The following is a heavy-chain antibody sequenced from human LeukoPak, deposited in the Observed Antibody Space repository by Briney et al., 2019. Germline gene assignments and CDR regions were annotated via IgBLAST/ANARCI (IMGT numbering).Heavy chain of an antibody. CDR1: GYTFTSYG. D-gene: IGHD6-6*01. CDR2: IIPIFGTA. Sequence: GASVKVSCKASGYTFTSYGISWVRQAPGQGLEWMGGIIPIFGTANYAQKFQGRVTITTDESTSTAYMELSSLRSEDTAVYYCAYIAGAPQTPPFSSSSPVDYWGQGTLVTVSS. J-gene: IGHJ4*02. CDR3: AYIAGAPQTPPFSSSSPVDY. V-gene: IGHV1-69*05.